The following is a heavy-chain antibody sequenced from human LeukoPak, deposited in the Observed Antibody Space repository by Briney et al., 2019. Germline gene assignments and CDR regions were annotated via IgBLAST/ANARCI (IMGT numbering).Heavy chain of an antibody. D-gene: IGHD3-22*01. V-gene: IGHV4-59*08. CDR2: IYYSGST. Sequence: SETLSLTCAVYGGSFSGYYWSWIRQPPGKGLEWIGYIYYSGSTNYNPSLKSRVTISVDTSKNQFSLKLSSVTAADTAVYYCAGQGDYYDSSGYYYFDYWGQGTLVTVSS. J-gene: IGHJ4*02. CDR3: AGQGDYYDSSGYYYFDY. CDR1: GGSFSGYY.